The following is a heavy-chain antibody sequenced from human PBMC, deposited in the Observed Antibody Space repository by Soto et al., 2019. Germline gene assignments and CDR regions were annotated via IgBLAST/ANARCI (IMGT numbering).Heavy chain of an antibody. V-gene: IGHV3-11*05. Sequence: QVQLVESGGGLVKPGGSLRLSCAASGFTFSDYYMSWIRQAPGKGLEWLSYISTSSSDISYADSVKGRFTISRDNAKNSLYLQMNRLSVEDTAVYYCVREGPGTSNWYVDSWGQGTLVTVSS. CDR1: GFTFSDYY. CDR3: VREGPGTSNWYVDS. CDR2: ISTSSSDI. J-gene: IGHJ4*02. D-gene: IGHD6-13*01.